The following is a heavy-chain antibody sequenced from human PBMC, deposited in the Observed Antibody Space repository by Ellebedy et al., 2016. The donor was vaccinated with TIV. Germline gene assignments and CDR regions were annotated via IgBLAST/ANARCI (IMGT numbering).Heavy chain of an antibody. CDR1: GFTFTNYW. V-gene: IGHV5-51*01. D-gene: IGHD2-15*01. Sequence: KVSCKGSGFTFTNYWIGWVRQLHGHGLESMGLLYPGDSDARYSPSFQGQVTFSADKSINPAYLQWSSLKASDTAMYYCSRRAGGGRQDFQDWGQGTLVTVSS. J-gene: IGHJ1*01. CDR2: LYPGDSDA. CDR3: SRRAGGGRQDFQD.